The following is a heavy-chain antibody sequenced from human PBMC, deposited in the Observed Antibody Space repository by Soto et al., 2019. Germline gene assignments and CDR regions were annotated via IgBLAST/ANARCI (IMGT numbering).Heavy chain of an antibody. Sequence: SETLSLTCAVYGGSFSGYYWSWIRQPPGKGLEWIGEINHSGSTNYNPSLKSRVTISVDTSKNQFSLKLSSVTAADTAVYYCARGISIAVAGTYFDYWGQGTLVTVSS. V-gene: IGHV4-34*01. J-gene: IGHJ4*02. CDR2: INHSGST. CDR1: GGSFSGYY. CDR3: ARGISIAVAGTYFDY. D-gene: IGHD6-19*01.